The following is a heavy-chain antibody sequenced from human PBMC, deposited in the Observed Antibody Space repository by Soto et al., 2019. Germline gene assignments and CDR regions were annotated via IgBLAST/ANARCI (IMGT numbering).Heavy chain of an antibody. Sequence: PGGSLRLSCAASGFTVSINYMSWVRQAPGKGLEWVSVIYSGGSTYYADSVKGRFTISRDNSKNTLYLQMNSLRAEDTAVYYCARAPSYYDSSFFFDYWGQGTLVTVSS. CDR1: GFTVSINY. V-gene: IGHV3-53*01. J-gene: IGHJ4*02. CDR3: ARAPSYYDSSFFFDY. CDR2: IYSGGST. D-gene: IGHD3-22*01.